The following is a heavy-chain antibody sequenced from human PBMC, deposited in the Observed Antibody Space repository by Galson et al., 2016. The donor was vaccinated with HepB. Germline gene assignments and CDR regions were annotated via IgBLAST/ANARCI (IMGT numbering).Heavy chain of an antibody. J-gene: IGHJ6*02. CDR3: ASGYALHV. Sequence: CAISGDSVSRNSAAWNWIRQSPSGGLEWPGRTYYRSTWLTDYAVSVQSRIIINADTSKNQFSLQLKSVSPEDTAVYYCASGYALHVWGQGTTVTVSS. CDR1: GDSVSRNSAA. V-gene: IGHV6-1*01. CDR2: TYYRSTWLT. D-gene: IGHD3-3*01.